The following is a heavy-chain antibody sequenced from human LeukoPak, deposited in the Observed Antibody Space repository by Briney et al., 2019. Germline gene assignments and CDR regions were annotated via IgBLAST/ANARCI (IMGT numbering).Heavy chain of an antibody. Sequence: GRSLRLSCAASGFTFSSYAMHWVRQAPGKGLEWVAVISYDGSNKYYADSVKGRFTISRDNSKNTLYLQMNSLRAEDTAVYYCARDLEPVALYYFDYWGQGTLVTVSS. CDR1: GFTFSSYA. CDR3: ARDLEPVALYYFDY. V-gene: IGHV3-30-3*01. D-gene: IGHD4-23*01. CDR2: ISYDGSNK. J-gene: IGHJ4*02.